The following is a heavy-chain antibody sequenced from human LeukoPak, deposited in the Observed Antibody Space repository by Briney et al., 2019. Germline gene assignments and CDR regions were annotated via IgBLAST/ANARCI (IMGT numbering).Heavy chain of an antibody. V-gene: IGHV3-48*03. CDR1: GFTFSSYE. Sequence: QPGGSLRLSCAASGFTFSSYEMNWVRQAPGKGLEWVSYISSSGSTIYYADSVKGRFTISRDNAKNSLYLQMNSLRAEDTAVYYCARAVSAVAGMGYYYYGMDVWGQGTTVTVSS. CDR3: ARAVSAVAGMGYYYYGMDV. J-gene: IGHJ6*02. CDR2: ISSSGSTI. D-gene: IGHD6-19*01.